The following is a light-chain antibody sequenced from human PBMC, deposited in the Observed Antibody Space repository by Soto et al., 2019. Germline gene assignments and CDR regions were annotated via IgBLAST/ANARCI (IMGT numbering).Light chain of an antibody. V-gene: IGKV3-15*01. J-gene: IGKJ2*02. Sequence: EIVLTQSPATLSVSPGERVTLSCRASQSISNNLAWYQQKPGQAPRLLFYGATTGATGIPARFSGSGYGTEFTLTISELESEDCAFYCCQLYDNWPPCTFGQGTKLESK. CDR3: QLYDNWPPCT. CDR1: QSISNN. CDR2: GAT.